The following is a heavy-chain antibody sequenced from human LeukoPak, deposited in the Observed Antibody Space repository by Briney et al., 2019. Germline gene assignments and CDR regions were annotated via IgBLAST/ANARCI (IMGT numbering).Heavy chain of an antibody. CDR3: AKDMARLGWDILVGDYYYGMDV. V-gene: IGHV3-9*01. CDR1: GFTFDDYA. Sequence: GRSLRLSCAASGFTFDDYAMHWVRQAPGKGLEWVSGISWNSGSMDYADSVKGRFTISRDNAKNSLYLQMNSLRAEDTALYYCAKDMARLGWDILVGDYYYGMDVWGQGTTVTVSS. CDR2: ISWNSGSM. J-gene: IGHJ6*02. D-gene: IGHD1-26*01.